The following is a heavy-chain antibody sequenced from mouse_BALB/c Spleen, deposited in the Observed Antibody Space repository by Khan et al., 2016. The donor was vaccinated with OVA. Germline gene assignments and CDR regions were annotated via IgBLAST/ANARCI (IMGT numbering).Heavy chain of an antibody. Sequence: EVKLVESGGDLVKPGGSLKLSCAASGFTFSSYSMSWVRQTPDKRLEWVATISRGGDHTYYPDTVKGRFTISRDIAKNPLYLQMSSLKSEETAMYYCARHLTGSFAYWGQGTLVTVSA. CDR1: GFTFSSYS. CDR2: ISRGGDHT. J-gene: IGHJ3*01. V-gene: IGHV5-6*01. D-gene: IGHD4-1*01. CDR3: ARHLTGSFAY.